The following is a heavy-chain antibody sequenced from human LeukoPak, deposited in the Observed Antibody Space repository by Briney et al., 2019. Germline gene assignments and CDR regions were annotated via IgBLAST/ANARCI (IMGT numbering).Heavy chain of an antibody. CDR3: ARRELFGYSSSWNDYYFDY. D-gene: IGHD6-13*01. CDR2: IYYSGST. CDR1: GGSISSYY. Sequence: SETLSLTCTVSGGSISSYYWSWIRQPPGKGLEWIGYIYYSGSTNYNPSLESRVTISVDTSKNQFSLKLSSVTAADTAVYYCARRELFGYSSSWNDYYFDYWGQGTLVTVSS. V-gene: IGHV4-59*01. J-gene: IGHJ4*02.